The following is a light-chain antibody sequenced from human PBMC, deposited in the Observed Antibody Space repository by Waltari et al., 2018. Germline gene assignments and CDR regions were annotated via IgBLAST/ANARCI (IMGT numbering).Light chain of an antibody. V-gene: IGLV1-40*01. CDR2: GNN. Sequence: QSGLTQPPSVSGAPGQRVTISCTGTSPTIRADSAAHWYQMRPGTAPKPLTFGNNNRPSGVPDRFSGSKSGTSASLAITGLQAEDEADYYCQSYDSSLIASIFGGGTSLTVL. CDR3: QSYDSSLIASI. J-gene: IGLJ2*01. CDR1: SPTIRADSA.